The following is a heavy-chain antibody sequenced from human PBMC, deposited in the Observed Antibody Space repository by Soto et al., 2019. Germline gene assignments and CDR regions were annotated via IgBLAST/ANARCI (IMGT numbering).Heavy chain of an antibody. CDR2: IYYSGST. V-gene: IGHV4-39*01. J-gene: IGHJ4*02. D-gene: IGHD3-3*01. CDR1: GGSISSSSYY. CDR3: ARLGERITIFGVVTPFDY. Sequence: SETLSLTCTVSGGSISSSSYYWGWIRQPPGKGLEWIGSIYYSGSTYYNPSLKSRVTISVDTSKNQFSLKLSSVTAADTAVYYCARLGERITIFGVVTPFDYWGQGTLVTSPQ.